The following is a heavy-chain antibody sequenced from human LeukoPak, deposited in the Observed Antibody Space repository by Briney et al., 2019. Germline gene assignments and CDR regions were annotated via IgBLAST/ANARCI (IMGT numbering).Heavy chain of an antibody. V-gene: IGHV1-24*01. Sequence: GASVKVSCKVSGYTFSDLSMHWVRQAPGKGLEWMGSFALEDGEKIYAQKFQGRVTMTEDTSTDTAYMELSSLRSEDTAVYYCATAFAGNLVDYWGQGTLVTVSS. J-gene: IGHJ4*02. CDR3: ATAFAGNLVDY. D-gene: IGHD1-14*01. CDR1: GYTFSDLS. CDR2: FALEDGEK.